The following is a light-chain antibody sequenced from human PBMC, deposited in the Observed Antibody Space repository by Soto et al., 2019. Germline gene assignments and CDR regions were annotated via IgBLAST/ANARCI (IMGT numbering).Light chain of an antibody. CDR2: GTS. CDR1: QEISSAY. CDR3: QQYGGTPWT. V-gene: IGKV3-20*01. J-gene: IGKJ1*01. Sequence: DIVLTQSPATLSLSPGEGATLSCRASQEISSAYVAWYQQTPGQAPRLLIYGTSNRGTGIPNRFRGSGSGTDFTLTINRLEPEDFAVYYCQQYGGTPWTFGQGTKVDIK.